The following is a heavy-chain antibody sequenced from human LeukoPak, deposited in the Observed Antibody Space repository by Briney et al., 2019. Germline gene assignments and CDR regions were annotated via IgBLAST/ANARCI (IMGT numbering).Heavy chain of an antibody. CDR1: GGSFIGSY. CDR2: INHSGST. Sequence: SETLSLTCTVNGGSFIGSYWSWLRQSPPRGLEWIVEINHSGSTNYNPSLRSRVSISIDSSKNQFSLKLSSVTAADTAMYYCARGPTMVRGVIRSYYYMDAWGKGTTVTVSS. V-gene: IGHV4-34*01. J-gene: IGHJ6*03. D-gene: IGHD3-10*01. CDR3: ARGPTMVRGVIRSYYYMDA.